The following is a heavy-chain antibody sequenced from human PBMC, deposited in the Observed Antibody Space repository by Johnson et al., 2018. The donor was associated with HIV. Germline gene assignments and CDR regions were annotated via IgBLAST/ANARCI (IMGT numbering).Heavy chain of an antibody. CDR3: ARDLDSSSSEDAFDI. Sequence: LLVESGGGLLQPGRSLRLSCAASGFTIEDYAMHWVRQAPGKGLEWVSGITWNGDTIDSADSVEGRFTISRDNAKNSLYLQMNSLRAEDTALYYCARDLDSSSSEDAFDIWGQGTMVTVSS. J-gene: IGHJ3*02. V-gene: IGHV3-9*01. CDR1: GFTIEDYA. D-gene: IGHD6-6*01. CDR2: ITWNGDTI.